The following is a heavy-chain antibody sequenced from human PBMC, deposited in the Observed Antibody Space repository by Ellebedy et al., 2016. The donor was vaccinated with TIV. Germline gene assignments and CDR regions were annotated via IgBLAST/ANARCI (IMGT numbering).Heavy chain of an antibody. CDR1: GFTFSSYW. CDR2: ISSSSSYI. CDR3: VRPLYGDLYFDY. J-gene: IGHJ4*02. D-gene: IGHD4-17*01. V-gene: IGHV3-21*06. Sequence: PGGSLRLSCAASGFTFSSYWMSWVRQAPGKGLEWVSSISSSSSYIYYADSVKGRFTISRDNSKNMLYLQMNSLRAEDTTLYYCVRPLYGDLYFDYWGQGTLVTVSS.